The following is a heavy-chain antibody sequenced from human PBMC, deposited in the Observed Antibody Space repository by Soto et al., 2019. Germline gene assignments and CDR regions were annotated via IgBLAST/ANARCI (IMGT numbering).Heavy chain of an antibody. Sequence: SETLSLTCAVYGGSFSGYYWSWIRQPPGKGLEWIGEINHSGSTNYNPSLKSRVTISVDTSKNQFSLKLSSVTAADTAVYYCATMSFDYWGQGTLVTVSS. V-gene: IGHV4-34*01. CDR1: GGSFSGYY. CDR2: INHSGST. J-gene: IGHJ4*02. CDR3: ATMSFDY.